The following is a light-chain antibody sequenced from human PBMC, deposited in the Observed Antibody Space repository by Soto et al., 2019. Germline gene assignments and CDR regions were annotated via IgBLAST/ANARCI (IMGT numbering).Light chain of an antibody. CDR3: QQYGGSPPYT. Sequence: VLTQSPGTLCLSPGERATISCRASQTMSSSYLAWYQHKPGQAPRLLIYGASSRASGIPHRFSGSGSGTAFTPTISRLEPEDCGLYYCQQYGGSPPYTFGQGTRLEIK. V-gene: IGKV3-20*01. CDR2: GAS. CDR1: QTMSSSY. J-gene: IGKJ2*01.